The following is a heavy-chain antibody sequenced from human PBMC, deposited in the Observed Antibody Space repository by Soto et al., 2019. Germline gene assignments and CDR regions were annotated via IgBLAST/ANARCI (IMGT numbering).Heavy chain of an antibody. CDR1: GGSMSSYY. Sequence: SDTLSLTCTVSGGSMSSYYWTWIRQPAGKGLEWIGRVYSSGGTHYNPPLKSRVTISIDTSKNQFSLRLLSVTDADTAVYFCARGQRFSDWFDPWGQGTLVTVSS. J-gene: IGHJ5*02. CDR2: VYSSGGT. CDR3: ARGQRFSDWFDP. V-gene: IGHV4-4*07. D-gene: IGHD3-3*01.